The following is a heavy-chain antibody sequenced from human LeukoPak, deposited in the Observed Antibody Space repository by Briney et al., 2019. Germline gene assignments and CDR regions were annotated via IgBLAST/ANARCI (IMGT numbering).Heavy chain of an antibody. Sequence: SETLSLTCTVSGGSISSTNYYWGWIRQPPGKGLEWIGSINYSGSTSFNPSLKSRLTISVDTSKNQFSLKLSSVTAADTAVYYCARDGNYVDYWGQGTLVTVSS. CDR1: GGSISSTNYY. CDR3: ARDGNYVDY. V-gene: IGHV4-39*07. CDR2: INYSGST. J-gene: IGHJ4*02.